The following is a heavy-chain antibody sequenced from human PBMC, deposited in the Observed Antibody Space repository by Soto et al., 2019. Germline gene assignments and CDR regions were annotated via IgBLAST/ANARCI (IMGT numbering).Heavy chain of an antibody. Sequence: GGSLRLSCVASGLTLSTYSMNWVRQAPGKGLEWVSSISSSGSYIYYADSVKGRFTSSRDNAKNSLYLQMNSLRAEGTAVYYCARDPGYSSGWYDYWGQGTLVTVSS. CDR3: ARDPGYSSGWYDY. D-gene: IGHD6-19*01. V-gene: IGHV3-21*01. CDR1: GLTLSTYS. CDR2: ISSSGSYI. J-gene: IGHJ4*02.